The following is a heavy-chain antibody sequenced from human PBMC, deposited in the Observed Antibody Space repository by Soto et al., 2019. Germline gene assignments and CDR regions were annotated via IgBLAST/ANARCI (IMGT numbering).Heavy chain of an antibody. CDR1: GYTFTGYY. D-gene: IGHD6-6*01. CDR3: AASLLYSSSTKYYYCYYVMDV. V-gene: IGHV1-2*02. J-gene: IGHJ6*02. CDR2: LNPNSGGT. Sequence: QVQLVQSGAEVKKPWASVKVSCKASGYTFTGYYMHWVRQAPGQGLEWMGWLNPNSGGTNYAQKFQGRVTMTRDTSISTAYMELSRLRSDDTAVYYCAASLLYSSSTKYYYCYYVMDVWGQGTTVTVSS.